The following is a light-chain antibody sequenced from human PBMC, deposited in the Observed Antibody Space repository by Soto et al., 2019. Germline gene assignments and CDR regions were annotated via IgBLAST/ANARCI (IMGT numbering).Light chain of an antibody. J-gene: IGKJ4*01. V-gene: IGKV3-15*01. Sequence: EIVMTQSPATLSVSPGERVTLSCRASQSVRTNLAWYQQKPGQAPRPLIYGASTRATGVPARFSGSGSGTEFTLTISSLQSEDFAVYYCQHYNNLWGFGGGTKVESK. CDR2: GAS. CDR1: QSVRTN. CDR3: QHYNNLWG.